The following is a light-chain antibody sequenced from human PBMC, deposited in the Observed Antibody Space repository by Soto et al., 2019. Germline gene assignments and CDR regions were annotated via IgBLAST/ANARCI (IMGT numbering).Light chain of an antibody. J-gene: IGLJ1*01. CDR3: NSYTSTSAYV. Sequence: QPVLTQPASVSGSPGQSITISCTGTSSDIGGYNHVSWYQQHPGKAPKLMIYEVSNRPSGVSNRFSGSKSGNTASLTISGLQAEDEADYYCNSYTSTSAYVFGTGTKVTVL. CDR2: EVS. CDR1: SSDIGGYNH. V-gene: IGLV2-14*01.